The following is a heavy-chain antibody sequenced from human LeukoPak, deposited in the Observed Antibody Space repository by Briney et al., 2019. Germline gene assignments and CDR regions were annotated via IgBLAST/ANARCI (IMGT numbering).Heavy chain of an antibody. Sequence: PGGSLRLSCAASGFNFRDAAMTWVRQAPGKGLEWVALISFSGDNSSYADSVKGRFSVSRDNSENTLSLQMNSLRVEDTARYYCAKDIQLSTWGLGTMITVSS. J-gene: IGHJ3*01. V-gene: IGHV3-23*01. CDR3: AKDIQLST. CDR2: ISFSGDNS. D-gene: IGHD5-24*01. CDR1: GFNFRDAA.